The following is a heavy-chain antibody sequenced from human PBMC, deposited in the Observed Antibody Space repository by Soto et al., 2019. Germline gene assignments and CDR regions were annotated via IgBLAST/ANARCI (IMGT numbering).Heavy chain of an antibody. D-gene: IGHD3-3*01. CDR1: GFTFSSYA. CDR3: AKSNYPTYYDFWSGYNDAFDI. CDR2: ISGSGGST. Sequence: PGGSLRLSCAASGFTFSSYAMIWVRQAPGKGLEWVSAISGSGGSTYYADSVKGRFTISRDNSKNTLYLQMNSLRAEDTAVYYCAKSNYPTYYDFWSGYNDAFDIWGQGTMVTVSS. V-gene: IGHV3-23*01. J-gene: IGHJ3*02.